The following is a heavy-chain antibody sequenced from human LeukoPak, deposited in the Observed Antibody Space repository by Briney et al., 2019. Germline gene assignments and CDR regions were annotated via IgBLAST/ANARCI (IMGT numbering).Heavy chain of an antibody. J-gene: IGHJ4*02. V-gene: IGHV1-18*01. CDR3: ARVERSGSYYLLVGGADY. Sequence: ASVKVSCKASGYTFTSYGISWVRQAPGQGLEWMGWISAYNGNTNYAQKLQGRVTMTTDTSTSTAYMELRSLRSDDTAVYYCARVERSGSYYLLVGGADYWGQGTLVTVSS. CDR2: ISAYNGNT. D-gene: IGHD3-10*01. CDR1: GYTFTSYG.